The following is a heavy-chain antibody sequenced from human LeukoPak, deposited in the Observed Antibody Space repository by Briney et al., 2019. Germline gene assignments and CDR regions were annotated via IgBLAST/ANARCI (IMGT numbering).Heavy chain of an antibody. J-gene: IGHJ5*02. CDR2: ISGSGGST. Sequence: AGGSLRLSCAASGFTFSSYAMSWVRQAPGKGLEWVSAISGSGGSTYYADSVKGRFTISRDNSKNTLYLQMSSLRAEDTAVYYCAKGLTSSGWSPGHELVHWGQGTLVTVSS. V-gene: IGHV3-23*01. D-gene: IGHD6-19*01. CDR3: AKGLTSSGWSPGHELVH. CDR1: GFTFSSYA.